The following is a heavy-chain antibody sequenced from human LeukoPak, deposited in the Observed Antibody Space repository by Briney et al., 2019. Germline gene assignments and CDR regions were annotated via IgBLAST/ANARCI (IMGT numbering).Heavy chain of an antibody. D-gene: IGHD1-26*01. J-gene: IGHJ4*02. CDR2: ISAYDVST. CDR3: ATQAGSGSYVFDY. CDR1: GFTFSSFA. Sequence: GGSLRLSCAASGFTFSSFAMSWVRQAPGKGLEWVSIISAYDVSTYYADSVKGRFTISRDNSKNTLYLQMNNLRAEDTAVYYCATQAGSGSYVFDYWGQGTLVTVSS. V-gene: IGHV3-23*01.